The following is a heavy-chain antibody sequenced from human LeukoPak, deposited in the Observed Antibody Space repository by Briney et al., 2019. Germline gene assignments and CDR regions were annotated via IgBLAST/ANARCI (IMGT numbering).Heavy chain of an antibody. D-gene: IGHD4-23*01. J-gene: IGHJ4*02. CDR2: IREDGNER. CDR3: TKDLRYYYADNHSEMDEHDY. Sequence: GGSLRLSCVATGFTFTKHWMSWVRQSRGKGLECVAKIREDGNERHYVDSVKGRFTISRDNARNTLSLQMSSLRVEDTALYYCTKDLRYYYADNHSEMDEHDYWGQGTLVTVSS. V-gene: IGHV3-7*01. CDR1: GFTFTKHW.